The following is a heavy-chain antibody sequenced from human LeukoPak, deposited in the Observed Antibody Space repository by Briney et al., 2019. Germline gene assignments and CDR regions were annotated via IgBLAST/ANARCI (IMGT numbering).Heavy chain of an antibody. CDR2: FDPEDGET. CDR1: GYTLTELS. CDR3: ARGGGWYGPFDY. D-gene: IGHD6-19*01. Sequence: ASVKVSCKVSGYTLTELSMHWVRQAPGKGLEWMGGFDPEDGETIYAQKFQGRVTMTRNTSISTAYMELSSLRSEDTAVYYCARGGGWYGPFDYWGQGTLVTVSS. J-gene: IGHJ4*02. V-gene: IGHV1-24*01.